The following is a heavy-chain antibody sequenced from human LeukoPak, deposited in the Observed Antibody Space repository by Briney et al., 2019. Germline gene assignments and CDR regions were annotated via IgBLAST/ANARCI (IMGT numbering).Heavy chain of an antibody. V-gene: IGHV4-61*02. CDR1: GGSISSGSYY. Sequence: SQTLSLTCTVSGGSISSGSYYWSWIRQPAGKGLEWIGRIYTSGSTNYNPSLKSRVTISVDTSKNQFSLKLSSVTAADTAVYYCARALEMATIPGYWGQGTLVTVSS. J-gene: IGHJ4*02. CDR3: ARALEMATIPGY. D-gene: IGHD5-24*01. CDR2: IYTSGST.